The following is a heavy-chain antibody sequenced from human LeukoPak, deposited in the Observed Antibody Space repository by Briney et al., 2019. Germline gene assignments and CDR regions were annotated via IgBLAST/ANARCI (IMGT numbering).Heavy chain of an antibody. CDR1: GGSISSSSYY. D-gene: IGHD6-19*01. CDR2: IYYSGST. V-gene: IGHV4-39*07. J-gene: IGHJ6*03. CDR3: AREVGEQWLALGYYYYYMDV. Sequence: SETLSLTCTVSGGSISSSSYYWGWIRQPPGKGLAWIGSIYYSGSTYYNPSLKGRVTISVDTSKNQFSLKLSSVTAADTAVYYCAREVGEQWLALGYYYYYMDVWGKGTTVTVSS.